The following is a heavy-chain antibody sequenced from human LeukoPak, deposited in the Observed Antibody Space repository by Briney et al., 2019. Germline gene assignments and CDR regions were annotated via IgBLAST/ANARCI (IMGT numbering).Heavy chain of an antibody. CDR2: ISHSGST. Sequence: MTSETLSLTCAVYGGSFSDYYWSWLRQPPGKGLEWIGEISHSGSTNYNPSLKSRVTISVDTSKNQFSLKLSSVTAADTAVYYCARLYSGYEELDPWGQGTLVTVSS. CDR3: ARLYSGYEELDP. V-gene: IGHV4-34*01. CDR1: GGSFSDYY. D-gene: IGHD5-12*01. J-gene: IGHJ5*02.